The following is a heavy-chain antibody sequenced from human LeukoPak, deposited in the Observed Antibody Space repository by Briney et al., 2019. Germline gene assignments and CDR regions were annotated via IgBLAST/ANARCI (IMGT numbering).Heavy chain of an antibody. CDR2: VYSSGGT. D-gene: IGHD3-22*01. V-gene: IGHV4-4*07. CDR1: GDSISGYY. J-gene: IGHJ4*02. CDR3: ARENRDFIGSGYHLDY. Sequence: SETLSLTCTVSGDSISGYYWGGIRQPAGKGLEWIGRVYSSGGTDYNPSLAGRVTMSLDTSRNQFSLNLMSMTAADTAVYYCARENRDFIGSGYHLDYWGQGSPVTVSS.